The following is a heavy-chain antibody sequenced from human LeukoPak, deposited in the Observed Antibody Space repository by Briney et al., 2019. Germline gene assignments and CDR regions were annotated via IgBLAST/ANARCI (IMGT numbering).Heavy chain of an antibody. D-gene: IGHD6-6*01. V-gene: IGHV4-39*01. CDR2: IYYSGST. Sequence: SETLSLTCTVSGGSISSSSYYWGWIRQPPGKGLEWIGSIYYSGSTYYNPSLKSRVTISVDTSKNQFSLKLSSVTAADTAAYYCARVPLYSSSRYFDYWGQGTLVTVSS. J-gene: IGHJ4*02. CDR1: GGSISSSSYY. CDR3: ARVPLYSSSRYFDY.